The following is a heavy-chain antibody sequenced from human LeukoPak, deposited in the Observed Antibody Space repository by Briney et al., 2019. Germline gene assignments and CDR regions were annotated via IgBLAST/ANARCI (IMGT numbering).Heavy chain of an antibody. CDR2: ISWNSGSI. J-gene: IGHJ4*02. D-gene: IGHD3-22*01. CDR1: GFTFDDYA. CDR3: AKADYYDSPGYFDY. V-gene: IGHV3-9*01. Sequence: SGGSLRLSCAASGFTFDDYAMHWVRQAPGKGLEWVSGISWNSGSIGYADSVRGRFTISRDNAKNSLYLQMNSLRAEDTALYYCAKADYYDSPGYFDYWGQGALVTVSS.